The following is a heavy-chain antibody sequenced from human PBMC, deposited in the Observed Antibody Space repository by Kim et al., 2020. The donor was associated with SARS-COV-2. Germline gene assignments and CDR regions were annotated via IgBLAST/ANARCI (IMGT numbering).Heavy chain of an antibody. Sequence: ESEKSRITINPDTAKNQVSLQLNSVTPEDTAVYYCASNGNPPYYYYGMDVWGQGTTVTVSS. V-gene: IGHV6-1*01. J-gene: IGHJ6*02. D-gene: IGHD4-17*01. CDR3: ASNGNPPYYYYGMDV.